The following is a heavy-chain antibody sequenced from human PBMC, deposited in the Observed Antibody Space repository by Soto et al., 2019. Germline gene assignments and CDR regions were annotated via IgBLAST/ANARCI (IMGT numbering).Heavy chain of an antibody. V-gene: IGHV3-30-3*01. CDR2: ISYDGSNK. D-gene: IGHD4-17*01. CDR3: ARDYGDYDDYYYGMDV. Sequence: QVQLVESGGGVVQPGRSLRLSCAASGFTFSSYAMHWVRQAPGKGLEWVAVISYDGSNKYYADPVKGRFTISRDNSKNTLYLQMNSLRAEDTAVYYCARDYGDYDDYYYGMDVWGQGTTVTVSS. CDR1: GFTFSSYA. J-gene: IGHJ6*02.